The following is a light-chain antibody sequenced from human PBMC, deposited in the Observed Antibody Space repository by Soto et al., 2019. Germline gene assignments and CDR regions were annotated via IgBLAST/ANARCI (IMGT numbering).Light chain of an antibody. CDR1: QSVSNSF. Sequence: ESVLTQSPGTLSLSPGERATLSCRASQSVSNSFFAWYQQKPGQAPRLLIYGVSSRATGIPDRFSGSGSGTDFKLTISRLEPEDVVVYYCQQYSTLPHTFGQGTKLE. J-gene: IGKJ2*01. V-gene: IGKV3-20*01. CDR3: QQYSTLPHT. CDR2: GVS.